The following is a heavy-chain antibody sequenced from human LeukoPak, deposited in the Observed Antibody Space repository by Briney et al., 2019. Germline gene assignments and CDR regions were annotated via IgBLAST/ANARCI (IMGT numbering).Heavy chain of an antibody. CDR3: ARDPQEVLIDTYG. Sequence: GGSLRLSCTASGFIVTNNYINWVRQAPGKGLEWVSLVYSGGSTYYADSVKGRFTISRDNSKNMVYLQMNSLRAEDTAMYYCARDPQEVLIDTYGWGQGTLVPVSS. D-gene: IGHD2-8*01. J-gene: IGHJ4*02. CDR1: GFIVTNNY. V-gene: IGHV3-66*01. CDR2: VYSGGST.